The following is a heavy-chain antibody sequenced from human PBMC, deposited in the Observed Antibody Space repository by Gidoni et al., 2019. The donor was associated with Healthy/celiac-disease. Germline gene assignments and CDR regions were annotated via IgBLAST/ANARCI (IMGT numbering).Heavy chain of an antibody. CDR1: GFTFSSYS. J-gene: IGHJ6*02. CDR2: ITSSNYI. V-gene: IGHV3-21*01. CDR3: ARADTAMVSVHYGMDV. Sequence: EVQLVESGGGLVKPGGSLRLSCAASGFTFSSYSMNWGRQAPGKGLGVGSSITSSNYIYDADSVKGRLTISRDNAKNSLYLHMNSLRAEDTALYYCARADTAMVSVHYGMDVWGQGTTVTVSS. D-gene: IGHD5-18*01.